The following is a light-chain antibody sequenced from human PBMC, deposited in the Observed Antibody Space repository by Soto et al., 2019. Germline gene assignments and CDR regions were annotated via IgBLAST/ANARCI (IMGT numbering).Light chain of an antibody. CDR3: QVWNSADDHVL. Sequence: ELTQPPSVSVAPGQTATITCGGNNIGSKRVHWYQQQPGQAPVVVVYDDRGRPSGIPERFSGSNSGHTATLTISRVEAGDEADYYCQVWNSADDHVLFGGGTKLTVL. J-gene: IGLJ2*01. CDR1: NIGSKR. V-gene: IGLV3-21*02. CDR2: DDR.